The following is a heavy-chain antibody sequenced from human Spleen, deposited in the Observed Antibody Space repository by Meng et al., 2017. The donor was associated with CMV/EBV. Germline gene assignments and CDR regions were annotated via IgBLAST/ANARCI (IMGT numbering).Heavy chain of an antibody. V-gene: IGHV3-23*01. D-gene: IGHD6-13*01. CDR2: ISADDDST. Sequence: GGSLRLSCAASGLTFSSYSMNWVRQAPGKGLEWVSSISADDDSTYYADSVKGRFTISRDNSKNTLYLQMNSLTDEDTAVYYCAKDGSTWYALYYFDNWGQGTPVTVSS. J-gene: IGHJ4*02. CDR3: AKDGSTWYALYYFDN. CDR1: GLTFSSYS.